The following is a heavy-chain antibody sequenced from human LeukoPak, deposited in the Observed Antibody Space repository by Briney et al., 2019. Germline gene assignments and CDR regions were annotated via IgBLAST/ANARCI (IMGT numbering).Heavy chain of an antibody. CDR3: AREDPKNSGYYLFDY. CDR2: ISYDGSNK. J-gene: IGHJ4*02. D-gene: IGHD5-12*01. CDR1: GFTFSSYG. Sequence: GGSLRLSCAASGFTFSSYGMHWVRQAPGKGLEWVAVISYDGSNKYYADSVKGRFTISRDNSKNTLYLQMNSLRAEDTAVYYCAREDPKNSGYYLFDYWGQGTLVTVSS. V-gene: IGHV3-30*19.